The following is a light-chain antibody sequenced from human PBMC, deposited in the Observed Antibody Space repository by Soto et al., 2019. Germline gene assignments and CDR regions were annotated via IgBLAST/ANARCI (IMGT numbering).Light chain of an antibody. CDR2: AAS. CDR1: QSVSSN. CDR3: QHYNDWPWA. J-gene: IGKJ1*01. V-gene: IGKV3-15*01. Sequence: EIVMTQSPATLSVSPGERATLSCRASQSVSSNLAWYQQSPGQAPRLLIYAASTRATGIPARFSGSGSGTEFTLTISSPQSDDFSVYYCQHYNDWPWAFGQGTKVEIK.